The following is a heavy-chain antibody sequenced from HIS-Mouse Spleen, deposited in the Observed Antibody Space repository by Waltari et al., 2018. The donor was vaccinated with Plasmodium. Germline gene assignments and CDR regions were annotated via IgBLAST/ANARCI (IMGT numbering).Heavy chain of an antibody. J-gene: IGHJ2*01. CDR3: ASSWYWYFDL. CDR2: IKQDGSEK. CDR1: GFPFSSYW. D-gene: IGHD6-13*01. V-gene: IGHV3-7*01. Sequence: EVQLVESGGGLVQPGGSLSLSCAASGFPFSSYWLCWVRQAPGKGMEWGANIKQDGSEKYYVDSVKGRFTISRDNAKNSLYLQMNSLRAEDTAVYYCASSWYWYFDLWGRGTLVTVSS.